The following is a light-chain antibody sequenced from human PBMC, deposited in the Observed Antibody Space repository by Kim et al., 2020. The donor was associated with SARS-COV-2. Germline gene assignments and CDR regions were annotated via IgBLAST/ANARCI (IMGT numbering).Light chain of an antibody. J-gene: IGLJ1*01. CDR2: DVS. CDR1: STDVGGYNY. Sequence: QSALTQPRSVSGSPGQSVTISCTGTSTDVGGYNYFSWYQQHPGKAPKVLIYDVSRRPSGVPDRFSGSKSGNTSFLTISGLQAEDEADYYCCSYAGGYTYVFGTGTKVTVL. CDR3: CSYAGGYTYV. V-gene: IGLV2-11*01.